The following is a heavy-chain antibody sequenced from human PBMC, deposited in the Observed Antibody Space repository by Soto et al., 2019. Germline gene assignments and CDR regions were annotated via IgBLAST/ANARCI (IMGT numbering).Heavy chain of an antibody. J-gene: IGHJ6*02. CDR3: ARVPFPAIRGVYYYYGLEG. V-gene: IGHV1-8*01. CDR1: GYTFTSYD. D-gene: IGHD3-10*01. CDR2: MNPNSGNT. Sequence: DSLQVSCTSSGYTFTSYDINWVRQATGQGLEWMGWMNPNSGNTGYAQKFQGRVTMTRNTSISTAYMELSRLRSEDTAVYYCARVPFPAIRGVYYYYGLEGWGQGPTVTV.